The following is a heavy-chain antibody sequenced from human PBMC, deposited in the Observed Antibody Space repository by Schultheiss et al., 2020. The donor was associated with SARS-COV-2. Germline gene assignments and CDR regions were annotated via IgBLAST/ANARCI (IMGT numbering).Heavy chain of an antibody. V-gene: IGHV4-59*01. CDR1: GGSISSYY. J-gene: IGHJ6*02. CDR2: IYYSGST. Sequence: SETLSLTCTVSGGSISSYYWSWIRQPPGKGLEWIGYIYYSGSTNYNPSLKSRVTISVDTSKNQFSLKLSSVTAADTAVYYCAGPPGSSNYYYYGMDVWGQGTTVTVSS. D-gene: IGHD2-15*01. CDR3: AGPPGSSNYYYYGMDV.